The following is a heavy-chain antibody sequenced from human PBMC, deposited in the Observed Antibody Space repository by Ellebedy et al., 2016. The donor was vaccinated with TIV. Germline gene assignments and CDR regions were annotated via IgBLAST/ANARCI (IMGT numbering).Heavy chain of an antibody. CDR3: AGFRGEAVAGNWFDP. J-gene: IGHJ5*02. Sequence: GESLKISCADSGFTFDTYAMSWVRQAPGKGLEWVSHISGSGVKTYYADPVRGRFSLSRDNSKNTLYLQMNSLRADDTAVYYCAGFRGEAVAGNWFDPWGQGTLVTVSS. CDR1: GFTFDTYA. V-gene: IGHV3-23*01. CDR2: ISGSGVKT. D-gene: IGHD6-19*01.